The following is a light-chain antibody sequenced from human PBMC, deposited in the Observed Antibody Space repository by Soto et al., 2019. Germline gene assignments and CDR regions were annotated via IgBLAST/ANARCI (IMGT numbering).Light chain of an antibody. V-gene: IGKV3-20*01. J-gene: IGKJ5*01. CDR2: GAS. CDR1: QSVSSAY. Sequence: TQSPATLSLSPGERATLSCKASQSVSSAYLGWYQQKPGQAPRLLIYGASSRATGIPDRFSGSGSGTDFTLTISRLEPEDFAVYYCQQYGSSPTFGQGTRLEIK. CDR3: QQYGSSPT.